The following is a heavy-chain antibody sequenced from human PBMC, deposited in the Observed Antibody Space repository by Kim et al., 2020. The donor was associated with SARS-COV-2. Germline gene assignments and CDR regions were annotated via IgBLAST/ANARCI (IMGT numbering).Heavy chain of an antibody. Sequence: GGSLRLSCAASGFTFSSYAMSWVRQAPGKGLEWVSAISGSGGSTYYADSVKGRFTISRDNSKNTLYLQMNSLRAEDTAVYYCAKDWVWVGITMIVVVMPGIDFDYWGQGTLVTVSS. D-gene: IGHD3-22*01. CDR3: AKDWVWVGITMIVVVMPGIDFDY. CDR2: ISGSGGST. V-gene: IGHV3-23*01. CDR1: GFTFSSYA. J-gene: IGHJ4*02.